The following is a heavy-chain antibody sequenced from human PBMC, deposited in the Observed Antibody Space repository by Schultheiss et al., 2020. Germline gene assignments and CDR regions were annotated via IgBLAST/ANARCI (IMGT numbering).Heavy chain of an antibody. CDR3: TRYSSAMVTGGENYFDY. D-gene: IGHD5-18*01. J-gene: IGHJ4*02. V-gene: IGHV3-73*01. CDR2: VRRKTDNYAT. Sequence: GGSLRLSCTASGFTFSDSHVHWVRQAAGKGLEWVGHVRRKTDNYATAYGASVRGRFTISRDDSKNTAYLQMDSLTPEDTAVYYYTRYSSAMVTGGENYFDYWGQGTLVTVSS. CDR1: GFTFSDSH.